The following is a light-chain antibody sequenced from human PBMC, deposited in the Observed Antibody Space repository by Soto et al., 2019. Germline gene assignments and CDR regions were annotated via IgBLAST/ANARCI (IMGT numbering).Light chain of an antibody. Sequence: QAVVTQPPSVSGAPGQRVTISCTGSSSNIGTGYLVHWYQQIPGTAPKLLIYADTNRPSGVPDRFSGSKSGTSASLAITGLQAEDEAYYYCQSYDSSQTAYVVFGGGTKLTVI. CDR3: QSYDSSQTAYVV. V-gene: IGLV1-40*01. J-gene: IGLJ2*01. CDR2: ADT. CDR1: SSNIGTGYL.